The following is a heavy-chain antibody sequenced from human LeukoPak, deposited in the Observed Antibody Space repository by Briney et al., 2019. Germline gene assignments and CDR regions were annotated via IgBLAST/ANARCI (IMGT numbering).Heavy chain of an antibody. J-gene: IGHJ4*02. CDR2: ISSSSSYT. V-gene: IGHV3-11*05. Sequence: GGSLRLSCAASGFTFSDYYMSWIRQAPGKGLEWVSYISSSSSYTNYADSVKGRFTISRDNAKNSLYLQMNSLRAEDTAVYYCARGGYSGYDWVDYWGQGTLVTVSS. D-gene: IGHD5-12*01. CDR3: ARGGYSGYDWVDY. CDR1: GFTFSDYY.